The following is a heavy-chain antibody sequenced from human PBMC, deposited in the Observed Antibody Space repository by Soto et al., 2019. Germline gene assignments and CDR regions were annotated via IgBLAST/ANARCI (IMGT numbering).Heavy chain of an antibody. CDR2: ISSSGGSR. V-gene: IGHV3-23*01. J-gene: IGHJ4*02. Sequence: GGSLRLSCAASGFNFNTFAMSWIRQAPGKGLEWVSHISSSGGSRDYADSVRGRFTVSRDNSRNTLYLQMHSLTAEDTAVYYCANGRATYGLLTHDYWGQGTLGHRLL. CDR1: GFNFNTFA. D-gene: IGHD3-9*01. CDR3: ANGRATYGLLTHDY.